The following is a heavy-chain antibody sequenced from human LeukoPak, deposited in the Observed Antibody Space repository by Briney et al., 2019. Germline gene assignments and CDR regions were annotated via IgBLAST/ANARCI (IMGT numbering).Heavy chain of an antibody. Sequence: GASVKVSCKVSGYTLTELSMHWVQQAPGKGLEWMGGFDPEDGETIYAQKFQGRVTMTEDTSTDTAYMELSSLRSEDTAVYYCATDQGGRYFDWSEGYYFDYWGQGTLVTVPS. J-gene: IGHJ4*02. CDR3: ATDQGGRYFDWSEGYYFDY. CDR1: GYTLTELS. V-gene: IGHV1-24*01. CDR2: FDPEDGET. D-gene: IGHD3-9*01.